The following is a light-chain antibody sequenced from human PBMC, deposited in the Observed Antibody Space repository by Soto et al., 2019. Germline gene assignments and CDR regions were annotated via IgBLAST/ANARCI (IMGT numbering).Light chain of an antibody. CDR3: SSYTSSSTLYV. V-gene: IGLV2-14*01. CDR1: SSDVGGYNY. J-gene: IGLJ1*01. Sequence: QSALTQPASVSGSPGQSITISCTGTSSDVGGYNYVSWYQQHPGKAPKLMIYDVSNRPSGVSNRFSGYKSANTASLTISGLQAEDEADYYCSSYTSSSTLYVFGPGTKLTVL. CDR2: DVS.